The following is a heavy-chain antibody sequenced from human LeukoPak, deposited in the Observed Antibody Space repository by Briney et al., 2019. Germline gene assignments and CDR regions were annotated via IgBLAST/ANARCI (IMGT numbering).Heavy chain of an antibody. CDR3: AREFRVLPDI. V-gene: IGHV3-74*01. CDR1: GFTFTSYW. Sequence: GGSLRLSCAMSGFTFTSYWTHWVRQAPGKGLVWVSRINSDGSSTNYADSVKGRFTISRDNAKNTLYLRMNSLRDEDTAVYYCAREFRVLPDIWGQGTMVTVSS. J-gene: IGHJ3*02. CDR2: INSDGSST. D-gene: IGHD2-8*02.